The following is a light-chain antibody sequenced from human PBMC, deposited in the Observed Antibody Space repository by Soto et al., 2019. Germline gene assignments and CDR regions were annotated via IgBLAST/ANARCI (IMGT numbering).Light chain of an antibody. Sequence: DIQMTQSPTILSESVGDRFNITCRASQSISSWLAWYQQKPGKAPNLLIYKASHLESGVPSRFSGSGSGTEFTLTISSLQPGDFATYYCQHYNSYPWTFGQGTKVDIK. V-gene: IGKV1-5*03. J-gene: IGKJ1*01. CDR1: QSISSW. CDR2: KAS. CDR3: QHYNSYPWT.